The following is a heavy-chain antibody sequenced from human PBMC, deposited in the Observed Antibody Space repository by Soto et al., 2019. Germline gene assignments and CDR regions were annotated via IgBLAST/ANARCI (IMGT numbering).Heavy chain of an antibody. D-gene: IGHD1-26*01. CDR2: INGGGENT. V-gene: IGHV3-23*01. CDR1: RFSFNTFA. Sequence: GGSLRLSCVTSRFSFNTFAMSWVRQAPGKGLEWVSAINGGGENTYYADSVKGRFTISRDNSKNTLYLEMNSLRAEDTAGDYCAKGPHSGSYHWGQGTLVTVSS. J-gene: IGHJ1*01. CDR3: AKGPHSGSYH.